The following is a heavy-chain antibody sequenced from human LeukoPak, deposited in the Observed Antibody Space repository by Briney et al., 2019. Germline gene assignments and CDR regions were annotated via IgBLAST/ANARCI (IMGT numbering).Heavy chain of an antibody. J-gene: IGHJ4*02. CDR2: INHSGST. Sequence: PSETLSLTCAVYGGSFSGYYWSWIRQPPGKGLEWIGEINHSGSTNYNPSLKSRVTISVDTSKDQFSLKLSSVTAADTAVYYCARAGEWLRVFDYWGQGILVTVSS. CDR1: GGSFSGYY. CDR3: ARAGEWLRVFDY. V-gene: IGHV4-34*01. D-gene: IGHD5-12*01.